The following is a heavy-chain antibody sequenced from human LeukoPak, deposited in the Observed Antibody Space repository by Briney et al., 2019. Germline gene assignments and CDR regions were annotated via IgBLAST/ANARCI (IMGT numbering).Heavy chain of an antibody. CDR1: GYTFTGFY. V-gene: IGHV1-69*13. J-gene: IGHJ3*02. Sequence: ASVKVSCKASGYTFTGFYMHWVRQAPGQGLEWMGGIIPIFGTANYAQKFQGRVTITADESTSTAYMELSSLRSEGTAVYYCARNSGYDHDAFDIWGQGTMVTVSS. D-gene: IGHD3-22*01. CDR2: IIPIFGTA. CDR3: ARNSGYDHDAFDI.